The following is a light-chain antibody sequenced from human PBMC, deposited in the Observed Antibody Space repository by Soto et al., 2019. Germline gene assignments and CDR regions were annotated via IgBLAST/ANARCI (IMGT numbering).Light chain of an antibody. J-gene: IGLJ1*01. CDR1: SSDVGGYNY. CDR2: EVS. CDR3: SSYVGINSYV. V-gene: IGLV2-8*01. Sequence: QSVLTQPPSASGSPGQSVTISCTGTSSDVGGYNYVSWYQQYPGKAPKLMIYEVSKRPSGVPDRLSGSKSGNTAALTVSGLQAEDEADYYCSSYVGINSYVFGTGTKVTVL.